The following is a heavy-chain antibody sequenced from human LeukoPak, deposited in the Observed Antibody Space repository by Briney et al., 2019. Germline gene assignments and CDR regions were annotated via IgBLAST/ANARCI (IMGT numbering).Heavy chain of an antibody. CDR3: ASGGGAARPLDDY. V-gene: IGHV3-30-3*01. CDR1: GFTFSSYA. CDR2: ISYDGSNK. Sequence: GRSLRLSCAASGFTFSSYAMHWVRQAPGKGLEWVAVISYDGSNKYYADSVKGRFTIPRDNSKNTLYLQMNSLRAEDTAVYYCASGGGAARPLDDYWGQGTLVTVSS. J-gene: IGHJ4*02. D-gene: IGHD6-6*01.